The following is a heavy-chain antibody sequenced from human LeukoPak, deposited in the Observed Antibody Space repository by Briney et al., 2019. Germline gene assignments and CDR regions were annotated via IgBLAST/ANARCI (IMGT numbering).Heavy chain of an antibody. V-gene: IGHV1-46*01. Sequence: GASVKVSCKASGYTFTSFYVHWVRQAPGQGLEWMGMINPSSGSTSYPQKFQGRVTMTSDTSTSIVYMEVTSLKSDDTAVYYCARGRSQIWLLNYWGQGTLVTVSS. CDR3: ARGRSQIWLLNY. D-gene: IGHD5-24*01. CDR2: INPSSGST. J-gene: IGHJ4*02. CDR1: GYTFTSFY.